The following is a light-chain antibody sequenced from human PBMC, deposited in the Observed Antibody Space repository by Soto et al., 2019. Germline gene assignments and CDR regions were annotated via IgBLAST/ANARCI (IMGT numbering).Light chain of an antibody. CDR3: QQSYSNPPIT. CDR2: GAS. V-gene: IGKV1-39*01. J-gene: IGKJ4*01. CDR1: QSISSY. Sequence: DIQMTQSPSSLSASVGDRVTITCRASQSISSYLNWYHQKPGKAPKLLIYGASSLQSGVPSRFSGSGSGTDFTLTISSLQPEDFATYYCQQSYSNPPITFGGGTKVEVK.